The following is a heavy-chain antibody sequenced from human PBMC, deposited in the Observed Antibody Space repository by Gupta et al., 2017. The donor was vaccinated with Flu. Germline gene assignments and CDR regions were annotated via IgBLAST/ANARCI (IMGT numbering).Heavy chain of an antibody. CDR2: IEENGKQK. J-gene: IGHJ4*02. CDR3: ARTGKNGWSIDY. V-gene: IGHV3-7*01. CDR1: FSSDW. Sequence: FSSDWMGWVREAAGKGLEWVANIEENGKQKYYMDSVKDRFTSSRDNAESSLYLHMNSRRAEDTAVYYCARTGKNGWSIDYWGQGTLVTVSS. D-gene: IGHD6-19*01.